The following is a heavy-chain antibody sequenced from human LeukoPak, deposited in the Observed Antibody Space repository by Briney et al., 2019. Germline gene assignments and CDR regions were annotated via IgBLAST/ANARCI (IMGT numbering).Heavy chain of an antibody. CDR1: GFTFKSYA. V-gene: IGHV3-64*04. Sequence: GGSLRLSCSASGFTFKSYAMHWVRQAPGKGLEYVSSINTNGANTYYADSVKGRFTISRDNSKNTVFLQMNSLSADDTATYYCAKGGDVAVVPAAGPYYAMDVWGQGTTVTVSS. CDR3: AKGGDVAVVPAAGPYYAMDV. CDR2: INTNGANT. D-gene: IGHD2-2*01. J-gene: IGHJ6*02.